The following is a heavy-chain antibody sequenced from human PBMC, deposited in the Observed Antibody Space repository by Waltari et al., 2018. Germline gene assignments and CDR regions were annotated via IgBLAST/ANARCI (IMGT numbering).Heavy chain of an antibody. Sequence: DVQLVESGGGLFKPGGSLRLSCWASGFAFNIYGMNWVRQSPGKGLEWVVLVSGTTSYRYYADSVKGRFTVSRDSAKTSVYLQMDSLRVEDTAVYYCARGVFDSWGQGTLVTVSS. V-gene: IGHV3-21*01. CDR2: VSGTTSYR. CDR3: ARGVFDS. CDR1: GFAFNIYG. J-gene: IGHJ5*01.